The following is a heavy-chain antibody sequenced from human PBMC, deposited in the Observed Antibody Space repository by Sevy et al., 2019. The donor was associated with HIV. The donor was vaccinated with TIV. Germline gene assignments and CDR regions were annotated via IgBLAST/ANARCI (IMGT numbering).Heavy chain of an antibody. Sequence: ASVKVSCKASGYTFTSYGISWVRQAPGQGLEWMGWISAYNGNTNYAQKLQGRVTMTTDTSTSTAYMELRSLRSDDTAVYYCARDSGSDFWSGRTYYYYGMDVWGQGTTVTVSS. V-gene: IGHV1-18*01. CDR1: GYTFTSYG. D-gene: IGHD3-3*01. CDR2: ISAYNGNT. CDR3: ARDSGSDFWSGRTYYYYGMDV. J-gene: IGHJ6*02.